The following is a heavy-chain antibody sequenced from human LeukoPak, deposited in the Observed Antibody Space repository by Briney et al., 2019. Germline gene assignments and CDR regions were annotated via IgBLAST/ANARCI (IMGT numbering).Heavy chain of an antibody. CDR3: ARHDWFDP. J-gene: IGHJ5*02. CDR1: GFTDSGDY. V-gene: IGHV3-53*01. Sequence: GGSLRLSCVVSGFTDSGDYMSWVRQAPGKGLEWVSVIYSGGRTYYADSVKGRFTISRDNSKNILYLQMNRLRVEDTAVYYCARHDWFDPWGQGTLVTVSS. CDR2: IYSGGRT. D-gene: IGHD3-3*01.